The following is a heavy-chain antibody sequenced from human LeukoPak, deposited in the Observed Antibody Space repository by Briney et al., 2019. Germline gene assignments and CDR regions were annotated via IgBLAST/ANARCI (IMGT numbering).Heavy chain of an antibody. V-gene: IGHV3-23*01. D-gene: IGHD3-22*01. Sequence: GGSLRLSCAASGFTFSNYAMSWVRQAPVKGLEWVSLITGTGGNTYYADSVKGRFTISRDNSKNTLYLQMNSLRAEDTAVYYCACSGYYYKGYWGQGTLVTVSS. CDR3: ACSGYYYKGY. J-gene: IGHJ4*02. CDR1: GFTFSNYA. CDR2: ITGTGGNT.